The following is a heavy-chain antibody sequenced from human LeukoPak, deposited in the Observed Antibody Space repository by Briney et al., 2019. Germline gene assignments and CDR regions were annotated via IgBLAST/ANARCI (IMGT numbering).Heavy chain of an antibody. CDR3: ARHPRGPEWDNWFDP. CDR2: IYYSGST. Sequence: PSETLSLTCTVSGGSISSSSYYWGWIRQPPGKGLEWIGSIYYSGSTYYNPSLKSRVTISVDTSKNQFSLKLSSVTAADTAVYYCARHPRGPEWDNWFDPWGQGTLVTVSS. D-gene: IGHD1-26*01. V-gene: IGHV4-39*01. J-gene: IGHJ5*02. CDR1: GGSISSSSYY.